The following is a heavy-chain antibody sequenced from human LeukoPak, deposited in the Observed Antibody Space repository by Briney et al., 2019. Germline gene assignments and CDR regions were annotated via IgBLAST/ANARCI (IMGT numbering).Heavy chain of an antibody. Sequence: PSETLSLTCTVSGGSISSYYWSWIRQPPGKGLEWIGYIYYSGGTNYNPSLKSRVTISVDTSKNQFSLKLSSVTAADTAVYYCARTDTGLFDYWGQGTLVTVSS. CDR3: ARTDTGLFDY. J-gene: IGHJ4*02. CDR2: IYYSGGT. CDR1: GGSISSYY. V-gene: IGHV4-59*01. D-gene: IGHD5-18*01.